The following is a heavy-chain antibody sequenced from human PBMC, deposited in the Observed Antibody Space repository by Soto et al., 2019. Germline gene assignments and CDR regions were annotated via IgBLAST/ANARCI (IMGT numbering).Heavy chain of an antibody. V-gene: IGHV3-53*01. CDR2: IYSAGST. CDR3: ARSPTRTNSADCFPP. CDR1: GFIVSSSY. D-gene: IGHD4-17*01. J-gene: IGHJ5*02. Sequence: PGGSLRLSCAASGFIVSSSYMSWVRQAPGKGLEWVAVIYSAGSTYYADSVKGRFTIYRDSSKNTLYLQMDSLRAEDTTVYYCARSPTRTNSADCFPPGGQGPLVTFSS.